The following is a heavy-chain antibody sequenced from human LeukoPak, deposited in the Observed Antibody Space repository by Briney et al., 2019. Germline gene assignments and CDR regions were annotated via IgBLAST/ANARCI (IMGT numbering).Heavy chain of an antibody. Sequence: PSETLSLTCTVSSGSISSYYWSWLRQPPGKGLEWRGYIYYSGSTNYNPSLKSRVTISVDTSKNQFSLKLSSVTAADTAVYYCARGFMKHYYDSSGYYGIGWFDPWGQGALVTVSS. CDR3: ARGFMKHYYDSSGYYGIGWFDP. J-gene: IGHJ5*02. V-gene: IGHV4-59*01. CDR1: SGSISSYY. CDR2: IYYSGST. D-gene: IGHD3-22*01.